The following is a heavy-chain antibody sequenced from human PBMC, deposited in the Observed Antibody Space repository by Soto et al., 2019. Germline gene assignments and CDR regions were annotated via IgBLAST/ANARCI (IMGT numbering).Heavy chain of an antibody. V-gene: IGHV3-30*03. CDR1: GFTFSSYG. CDR3: ARAQLRGVIRGGFDY. D-gene: IGHD3-10*01. CDR2: ISYDGSNK. Sequence: PGGSLRLSCAASGFTFSSYGMHWVRQAPGKGLEWVAVISYDGSNKYYADSVKGRFTISRDNSKNTLYLQMNSLRAEDTAVYYCARAQLRGVIRGGFDYWGQGTLVTVSS. J-gene: IGHJ4*02.